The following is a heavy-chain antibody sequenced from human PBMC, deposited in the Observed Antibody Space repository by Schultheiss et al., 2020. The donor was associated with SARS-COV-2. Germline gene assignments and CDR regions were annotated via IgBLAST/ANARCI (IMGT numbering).Heavy chain of an antibody. Sequence: GGSLRLSCAASGFTFSSYSMNWVRQAPGKGLEWVGRIRSKANSYATAYAASVKGRFTISRDDSKSIAYLQMNSLRAEDTAVYYCARDLGGYDSVGYYYYYGMDVWGQGTTVTVSS. J-gene: IGHJ6*02. D-gene: IGHD5-12*01. CDR2: IRSKANSYAT. CDR3: ARDLGGYDSVGYYYYYGMDV. V-gene: IGHV3-73*01. CDR1: GFTFSSYS.